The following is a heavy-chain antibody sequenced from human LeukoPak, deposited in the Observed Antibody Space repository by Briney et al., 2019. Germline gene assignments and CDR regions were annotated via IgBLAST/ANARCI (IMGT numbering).Heavy chain of an antibody. V-gene: IGHV4-39*07. Sequence: SETLSLTCSVSDDSISSRSYYWGWIRQPPGTGLEWIGSVYYSGSTYYNPSLKSRVTISVDTSKNQFSLKLSSVTAADTAVYYCARVVYCGGDCYGWYFDLWGRGTLVTVSS. J-gene: IGHJ2*01. CDR2: VYYSGST. CDR1: DDSISSRSYY. D-gene: IGHD2-21*02. CDR3: ARVVYCGGDCYGWYFDL.